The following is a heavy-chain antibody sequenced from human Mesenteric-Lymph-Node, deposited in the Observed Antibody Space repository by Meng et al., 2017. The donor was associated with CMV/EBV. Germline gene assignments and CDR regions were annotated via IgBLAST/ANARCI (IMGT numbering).Heavy chain of an antibody. CDR2: INPSGGST. V-gene: IGHV1-46*01. D-gene: IGHD6-6*01. Sequence: ASVKVSCKASGYTFTDYYVHWVRQAPGQGLEWMGIINPSGGSTSYAQKFQGRVTMTRDTSTSTVYMELSSLRSEDTAVYYCAREDSSSSFYYGMDVWGQGTTVTVSS. CDR1: GYTFTDYY. J-gene: IGHJ6*02. CDR3: AREDSSSSFYYGMDV.